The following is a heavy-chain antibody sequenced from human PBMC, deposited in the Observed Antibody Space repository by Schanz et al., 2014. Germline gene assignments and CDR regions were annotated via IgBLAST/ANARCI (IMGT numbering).Heavy chain of an antibody. CDR3: AKGMGYCSGGTCYDYYYYGLDV. Sequence: EGQLAESGGGLVQPGGSLRLSCAVSGFTVSSNHMSWVRQAPGKGLEWVSVIYSGIGAYYADSVKGRFTISRDNSENTLYRQMNSLSADDTAVFYCAKGMGYCSGGTCYDYYYYGLDVWGQGTTGTVSS. D-gene: IGHD2-15*01. V-gene: IGHV3-66*01. CDR1: GFTVSSNH. CDR2: IYSGIGA. J-gene: IGHJ6*02.